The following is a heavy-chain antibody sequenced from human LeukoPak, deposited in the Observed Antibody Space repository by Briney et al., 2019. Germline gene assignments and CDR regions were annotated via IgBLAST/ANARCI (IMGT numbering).Heavy chain of an antibody. J-gene: IGHJ4*02. Sequence: SETLSLTCAVYGGSFSGYYWSWIRQPPGKGLEWIGEINHSGSTSYNPSLKSRVTISVDTSKNQFSLKLSPVTAADTAVYYCASFRSSSWYGRDYWGQGTLVTVSS. CDR1: GGSFSGYY. V-gene: IGHV4-34*01. CDR3: ASFRSSSWYGRDY. CDR2: INHSGST. D-gene: IGHD6-13*01.